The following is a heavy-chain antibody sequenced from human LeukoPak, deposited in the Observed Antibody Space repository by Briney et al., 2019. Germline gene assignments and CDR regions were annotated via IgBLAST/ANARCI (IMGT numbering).Heavy chain of an antibody. CDR2: ISSSSSTI. CDR1: GFTFSSYW. CDR3: ARRAPNNYYDSSGYELWFDY. J-gene: IGHJ4*02. D-gene: IGHD3-22*01. V-gene: IGHV3-48*02. Sequence: PGGSLRLSCAASGFTFSSYWMHWVRQAPGKGLEWVSYISSSSSTIYYADSVKGRFTISRDNAKNSLYLQMNSLRDEDTAVYYCARRAPNNYYDSSGYELWFDYWGQGTLVTVSS.